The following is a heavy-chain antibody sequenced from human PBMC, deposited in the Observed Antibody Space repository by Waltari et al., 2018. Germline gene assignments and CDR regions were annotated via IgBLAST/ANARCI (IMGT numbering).Heavy chain of an antibody. Sequence: QVQLVQSGAEVKKPGSSVKVSCKASGGTFSSYAISWVRQAPGQGLGWMGGIIPICGTANYAQKFQGRVTVTTDESTSTAYMELSSLGSEDTAVYYCARYNTISYGMDVWGQGTTVTVSS. J-gene: IGHJ6*02. CDR1: GGTFSSYA. V-gene: IGHV1-69*05. CDR3: ARYNTISYGMDV. CDR2: IIPICGTA. D-gene: IGHD3-3*01.